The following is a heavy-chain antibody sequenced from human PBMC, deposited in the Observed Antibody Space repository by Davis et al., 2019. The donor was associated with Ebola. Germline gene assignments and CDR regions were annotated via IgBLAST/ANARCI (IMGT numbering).Heavy chain of an antibody. CDR2: INHSGST. Sequence: MPSETLSLTCAVYGGSFSGYYWSWIRQPPGKGLEWIGEINHSGSTNYNPSLKSRVTISVDTSKNQFSLKLSSVTAADTAVYYCARADYGDYDGGSDYWGQGTLVTVSS. CDR1: GGSFSGYY. J-gene: IGHJ4*02. D-gene: IGHD4-17*01. CDR3: ARADYGDYDGGSDY. V-gene: IGHV4-34*01.